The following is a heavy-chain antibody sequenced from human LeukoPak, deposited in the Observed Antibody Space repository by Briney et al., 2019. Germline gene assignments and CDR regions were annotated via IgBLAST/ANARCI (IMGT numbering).Heavy chain of an antibody. Sequence: PGGSLRLSCVASGFTFTTYSMDWVRRAPGKGLEWVSSISSSSRYISYADSVKGRFTISRDNAKNSLYLQMNSLRDEDTAVYYCARSNFDGSGYYFYDYWGQGTLVTVSS. D-gene: IGHD3-22*01. CDR1: GFTFTTYS. CDR2: ISSSSRYI. V-gene: IGHV3-21*01. CDR3: ARSNFDGSGYYFYDY. J-gene: IGHJ4*02.